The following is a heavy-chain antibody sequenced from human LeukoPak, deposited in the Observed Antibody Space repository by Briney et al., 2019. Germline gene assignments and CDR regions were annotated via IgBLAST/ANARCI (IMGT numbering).Heavy chain of an antibody. J-gene: IGHJ4*02. V-gene: IGHV3-73*01. CDR2: IRSKANSYAT. Sequence: PGGSLRLSCAASGFTFSGSAMHWVRQASGKGLEWVGRIRSKANSYATAYAASVKGRFTISRYDSKNTAYLQMNSLKTEDTAVYYCTRHEHGGIVGATSDYWGQGTLLTVSS. D-gene: IGHD1-26*01. CDR3: TRHEHGGIVGATSDY. CDR1: GFTFSGSA.